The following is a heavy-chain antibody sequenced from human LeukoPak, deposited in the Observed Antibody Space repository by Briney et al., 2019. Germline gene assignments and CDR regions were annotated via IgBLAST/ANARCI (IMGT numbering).Heavy chain of an antibody. V-gene: IGHV1-8*01. J-gene: IGHJ5*02. CDR1: GYTFTSYD. CDR2: MNPNSGNT. CDR3: ARVPYYYDSSGFNLFDP. Sequence: PGASVKVSCKASGYTFTSYDINWVRQATGQGLEWMGWMNPNSGNTGYAQKFQGRVTMTRNTSISTAYMELSSLRSEDTAVYYCARVPYYYDSSGFNLFDPWGQGTLVTVSS. D-gene: IGHD3-22*01.